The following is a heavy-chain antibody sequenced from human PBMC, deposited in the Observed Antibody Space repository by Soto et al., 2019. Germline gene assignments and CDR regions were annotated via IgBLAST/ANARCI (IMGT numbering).Heavy chain of an antibody. V-gene: IGHV3-23*01. CDR2: ISGSGGST. Sequence: PGGSLRLSCAASGFSFSSYAMSWVRQAPGKGLEWVSAISGSGGSTYYADSVKGRFTISRDNSKNTLYLQMNSLRAEDTAVYYCAKDNDFWSGYSAYDAFDIWGQGTMVTGSS. J-gene: IGHJ3*02. CDR1: GFSFSSYA. CDR3: AKDNDFWSGYSAYDAFDI. D-gene: IGHD3-3*01.